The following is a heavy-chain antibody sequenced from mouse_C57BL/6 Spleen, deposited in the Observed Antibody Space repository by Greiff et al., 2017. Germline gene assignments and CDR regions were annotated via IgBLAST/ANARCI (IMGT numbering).Heavy chain of an antibody. V-gene: IGHV1-63*01. CDR3: ARGGSVSYCYWYFDV. Sequence: VQLQQSGAELVRPGTSVKMSCKASGYTFTNYWIGWAKQRPGHGLEWIGDIYPGGGYTNYNEKFKGKATLTADKSSSTAYMQFSSLTSEDSAIYYCARGGSVSYCYWYFDVWGTGTTVTVSS. CDR1: GYTFTNYW. D-gene: IGHD2-10*01. J-gene: IGHJ1*03. CDR2: IYPGGGYT.